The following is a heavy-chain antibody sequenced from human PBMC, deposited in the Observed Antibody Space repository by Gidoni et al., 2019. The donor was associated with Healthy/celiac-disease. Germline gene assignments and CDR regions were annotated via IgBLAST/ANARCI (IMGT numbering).Heavy chain of an antibody. CDR2: IYYSGST. V-gene: IGHV4-30-4*01. Sequence: QVQLQESGPGLVKPSQTLSLTCTVSGGSISSGDYYWSWIRQPPGKGLEWIGYIYYSGSTYYNPSLKSRVTISVDTSKNQFSLKLSSVTAADTAVYYCARGVNYGSGDPLGYYFDYWGQGTLVTVSS. CDR1: GGSISSGDYY. CDR3: ARGVNYGSGDPLGYYFDY. J-gene: IGHJ4*02. D-gene: IGHD3-10*01.